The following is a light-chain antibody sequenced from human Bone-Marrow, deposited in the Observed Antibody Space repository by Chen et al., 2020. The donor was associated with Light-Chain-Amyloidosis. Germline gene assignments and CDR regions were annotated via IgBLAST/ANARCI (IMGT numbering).Light chain of an antibody. CDR1: QSISSW. V-gene: IGKV1-5*03. Sequence: DMQMTQSPSTLAASVGDRVTITCRVSQSISSWLAWYQQKPGKAPKLLIYKASTLESGVPSRFSGSGSGTEFAITISSLQPDDFATYYCQQYHDYSPWAFGQGTKVEV. CDR3: QQYHDYSPWA. J-gene: IGKJ1*01. CDR2: KAS.